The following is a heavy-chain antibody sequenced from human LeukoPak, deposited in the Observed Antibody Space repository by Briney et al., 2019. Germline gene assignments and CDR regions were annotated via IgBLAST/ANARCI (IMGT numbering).Heavy chain of an antibody. CDR1: GYAFTGYY. D-gene: IGHD2-2*01. J-gene: IGHJ4*02. CDR2: MSPNSGGT. CDR3: AREDDCSSTSCQTYS. V-gene: IGHV1-2*02. Sequence: ASVKVSCKASGYAFTGYYIHWVRQAPGQGLEWMGWMSPNSGGTNYAQKFQGRVTMTRDTSISTAYMQLSRLRSDDTAVYYCAREDDCSSTSCQTYSWGQGTLVTVSS.